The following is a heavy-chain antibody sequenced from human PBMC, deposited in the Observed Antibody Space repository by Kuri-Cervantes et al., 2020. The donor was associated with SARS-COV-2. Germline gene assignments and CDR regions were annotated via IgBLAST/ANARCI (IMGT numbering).Heavy chain of an antibody. D-gene: IGHD2-2*01. CDR2: ISGSGGST. CDR3: ARGGVVVPASPYGMDV. CDR1: GFTFSGHW. V-gene: IGHV3-23*01. Sequence: GGSLSLSCAASGFTFSGHWIHWVRQAPGKGLVWVSAISGSGGSTYYADSVKGRFTISGDNSKNTLYLQMNSLRAEDTAVYYCARGGVVVPASPYGMDVWGQGTTVTVSS. J-gene: IGHJ6*02.